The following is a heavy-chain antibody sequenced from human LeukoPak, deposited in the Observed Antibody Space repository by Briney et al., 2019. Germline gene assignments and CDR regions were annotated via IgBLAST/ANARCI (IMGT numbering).Heavy chain of an antibody. D-gene: IGHD5-12*01. CDR3: ARSDYVDIVATIPWPDPDY. Sequence: ASVKVSCKASGYTFTGYYMHWVRQAPGQGLEWMGWINPKSGGTNYAQKFQGRVTMTRDTSISTAYMELSRLRSDDTTVNYCARSDYVDIVATIPWPDPDYWGQGTLVTVSS. CDR1: GYTFTGYY. CDR2: INPKSGGT. V-gene: IGHV1-2*02. J-gene: IGHJ4*02.